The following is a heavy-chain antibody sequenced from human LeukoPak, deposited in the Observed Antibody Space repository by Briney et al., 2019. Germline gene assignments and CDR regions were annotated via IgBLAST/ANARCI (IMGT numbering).Heavy chain of an antibody. CDR3: AKDRDPGYSSSWYDY. CDR2: ISGSGGST. CDR1: GFTFSSYA. J-gene: IGHJ4*02. Sequence: GGSLRLSCAASGFTFSSYAMSWVRQAPGKGLEWVSAISGSGGSTYYADSVKGRFTISRDNSKSTLYLQMNSLRAEDTAVYYCAKDRDPGYSSSWYDYWGQGTLVTVSS. V-gene: IGHV3-23*01. D-gene: IGHD6-13*01.